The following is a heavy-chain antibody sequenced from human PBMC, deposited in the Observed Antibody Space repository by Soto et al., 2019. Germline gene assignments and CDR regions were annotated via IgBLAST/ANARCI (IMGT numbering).Heavy chain of an antibody. Sequence: QVQLVQSGAEVKKPGSSVKVSCKTSGGTISSFGMNWVRQAPGQGLEWMGGIVPIDGSTKYAEKVQGRGRITAAAYTSTIYMDLSRLRSEYTAVYYCARAFTKSRRGGVALDFWGQGTMLTVSP. CDR1: GGTISSFG. V-gene: IGHV1-69*01. J-gene: IGHJ4*02. CDR2: IVPIDGST. CDR3: ARAFTKSRRGGVALDF. D-gene: IGHD3-3*01.